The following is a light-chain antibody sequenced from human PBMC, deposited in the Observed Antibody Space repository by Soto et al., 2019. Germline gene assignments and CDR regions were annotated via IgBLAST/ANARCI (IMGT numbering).Light chain of an antibody. V-gene: IGKV1-17*01. J-gene: IGKJ1*01. CDR1: RGIGND. CDR2: AAS. CDR3: LQHNSYPRT. Sequence: DIPMTQSPSSLSASVGDTVTINCRASRGIGNDLGWYQQRPGKAPNRLVYAASTLQSGVPSRFSGRGSGTEFTLTISSLQPEDFTTYYCLQHNSYPRTFGQGTKLDIK.